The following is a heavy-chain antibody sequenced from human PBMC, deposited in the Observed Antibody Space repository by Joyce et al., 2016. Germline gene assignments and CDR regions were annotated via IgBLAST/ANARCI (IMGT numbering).Heavy chain of an antibody. CDR3: VRGGLRGSAFDI. CDR1: GFTVSSHY. CDR2: IYTGGKT. J-gene: IGHJ3*02. D-gene: IGHD3-16*01. Sequence: EVQLVESGGGLVQPGGSLRLSCAASGFTVSSHYMPWVRQAPGMGLECVSVIYTGGKTYYTDSVKCRFNISRDNSKNTLYLQMNSLRAEDTAVYYCVRGGLRGSAFDIWGQGALVTVSS. V-gene: IGHV3-66*01.